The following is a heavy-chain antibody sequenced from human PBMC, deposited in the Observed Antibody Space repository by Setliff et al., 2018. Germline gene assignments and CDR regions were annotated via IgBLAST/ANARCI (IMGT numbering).Heavy chain of an antibody. D-gene: IGHD3-10*01. CDR1: GFTFSSYP. V-gene: IGHV3-30*07. CDR2: TSYDGINK. CDR3: AKDREVVRGEYDYMDV. J-gene: IGHJ6*03. Sequence: GGSLRLSCAASGFTFSSYPMHWVRQAPGKGLEWVAVTSYDGINKYYAESVQGRFTISRDNSKNTLYLQMNSLRAEDTAVYYCAKDREVVRGEYDYMDVWGKGTTVTVSS.